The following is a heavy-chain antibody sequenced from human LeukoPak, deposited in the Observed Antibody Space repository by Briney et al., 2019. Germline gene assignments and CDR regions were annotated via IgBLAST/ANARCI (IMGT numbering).Heavy chain of an antibody. CDR3: ARGYGAGRGDNWFDP. D-gene: IGHD4/OR15-4a*01. CDR1: GFTVSTTY. CDR2: MYAGSET. Sequence: PGGSLRLSCAASGFTVSTTYMTWVRQAPGKGLEWVSAMYAGSETYYADSVKGRFTISRDNSKNMLYLQMNSLRGEDTAVYYCARGYGAGRGDNWFDPWGQGTLVTVSS. V-gene: IGHV3-53*01. J-gene: IGHJ5*02.